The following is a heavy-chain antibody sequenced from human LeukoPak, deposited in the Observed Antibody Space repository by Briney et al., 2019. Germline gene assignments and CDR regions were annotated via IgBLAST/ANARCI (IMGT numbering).Heavy chain of an antibody. V-gene: IGHV3-23*01. D-gene: IGHD2-2*02. CDR2: ISGSGGST. CDR1: GCTFSSYA. J-gene: IGHJ5*02. CDR3: AKGPIVVVPAAIRGGGGWFDP. Sequence: GGSLRLSCAASGCTFSSYAMSWVRQAPGKGLEWVSAISGSGGSTYYADSVKGRFTISRDNSKNTLYLQMNSLRAEDTAVYYCAKGPIVVVPAAIRGGGGWFDPWGQGTLVTVSS.